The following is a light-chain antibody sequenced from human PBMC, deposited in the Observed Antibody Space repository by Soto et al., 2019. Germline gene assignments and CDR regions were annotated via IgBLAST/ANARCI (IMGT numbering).Light chain of an antibody. CDR2: SNN. CDR1: SSNIGTNP. Sequence: QSVLTQAPSTSGTPGQGVTLSCSGSSSNIGTNPVNWYQQVPGRAPNLLIHSNNKRPSGVPDRFSGSKSGTSVSLAITGLRGEDEADYHCQSYDSSLTNAVFGGGTKLTVL. V-gene: IGLV1-44*01. J-gene: IGLJ2*01. CDR3: QSYDSSLTNAV.